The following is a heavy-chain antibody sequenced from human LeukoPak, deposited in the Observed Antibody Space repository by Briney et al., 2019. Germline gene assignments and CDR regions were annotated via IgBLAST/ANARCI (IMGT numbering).Heavy chain of an antibody. V-gene: IGHV3-7*04. J-gene: IGHJ3*01. CDR1: GFSFTNFW. Sequence: GGSLRLSCAVSGFSFTNFWMSWVRQAPGRGLEWVANIHPEGNEKYHVESVKGRFTISRDNTKNLLFLQMNGLRVEDTAVYYCARGDAFSGDHWGQGTMVTVSS. CDR2: IHPEGNEK. CDR3: ARGDAFSGDH. D-gene: IGHD3-10*01.